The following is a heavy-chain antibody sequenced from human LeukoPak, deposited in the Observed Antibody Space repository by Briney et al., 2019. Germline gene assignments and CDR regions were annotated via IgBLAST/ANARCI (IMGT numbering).Heavy chain of an antibody. Sequence: GGSLRLSCAASGFTSTKYAMNWVRQAPGKGLEWVSVLIGSSGSTDYADSVRGRFTISRDNSKNTVFLQMNSLRAEDTAIYYCAKGAYDYIEIGYFDSWGQGTLVTVSS. CDR2: LIGSSGST. J-gene: IGHJ4*02. D-gene: IGHD5-12*01. V-gene: IGHV3-23*01. CDR1: GFTSTKYA. CDR3: AKGAYDYIEIGYFDS.